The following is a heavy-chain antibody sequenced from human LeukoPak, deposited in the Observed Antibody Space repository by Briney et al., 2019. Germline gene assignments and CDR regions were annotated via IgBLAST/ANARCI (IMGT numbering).Heavy chain of an antibody. D-gene: IGHD1-26*01. CDR3: ARGLVGTTGEQNWFDP. CDR2: IYYSGST. V-gene: IGHV4-31*03. CDR1: GGSISSGGYY. Sequence: PSETLSLTCTVSGGSISSGGYYWSWIRQHPGKGLEWIGYIYYSGSTYYNPSLKSRVTISVDESQNQFSLKLTSVTAADTAVYYCARGLVGTTGEQNWFDPWGQGTLVTVSS. J-gene: IGHJ5*02.